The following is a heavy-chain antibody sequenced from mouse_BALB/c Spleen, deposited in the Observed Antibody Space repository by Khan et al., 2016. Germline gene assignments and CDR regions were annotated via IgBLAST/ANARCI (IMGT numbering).Heavy chain of an antibody. CDR3: SKHRHYAIDG. CDR2: IHYSGST. CDR1: GYSFTSGYS. V-gene: IGHV3-1*02. J-gene: IGHJ4*01. Sequence: EVQLQESGPDLVKPSQSLSLTCTATGYSFTSGYSWHCIQQFPGNKLVWMGYIHYSGSTNYQPTLKSRITITRDTSKNQFFLQLNSVTTEDTATXYWSKHRHYAIDGWGHRNSVTVSS.